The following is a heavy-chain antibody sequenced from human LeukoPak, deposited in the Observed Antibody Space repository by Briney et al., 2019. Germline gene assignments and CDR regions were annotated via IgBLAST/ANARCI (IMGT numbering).Heavy chain of an antibody. CDR3: APESVGIGIQLSVDY. J-gene: IGHJ4*02. V-gene: IGHV4-30-4*07. CDR2: IYYSGST. CDR1: GGSISSGGYS. Sequence: PSQTLSLTCAVSGGSISSGGYSWSWIRQPPGKGLEWIGYIYYSGSTYYNPSLKSRVTISVDTSKNQFSLKLSSVTAADTAVYYCAPESVGIGIQLSVDYWGQGTLVTVSS. D-gene: IGHD5-18*01.